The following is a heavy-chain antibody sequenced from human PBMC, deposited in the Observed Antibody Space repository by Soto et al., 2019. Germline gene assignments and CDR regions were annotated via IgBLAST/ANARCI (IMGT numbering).Heavy chain of an antibody. V-gene: IGHV1-18*01. CDR2: ISAYNANT. CDR1: GYTFTTYG. CDR3: ARDRYSSGWPLIDY. Sequence: GASVKVSCKASGYTFTTYGISWVRQAPGQGLEWMGWISAYNANTNYAQKLQGRVTMTTDTSTSTAYMELRSLRSDDTAVYYCARDRYSSGWPLIDYWGQGTLVTVSS. D-gene: IGHD6-19*01. J-gene: IGHJ4*02.